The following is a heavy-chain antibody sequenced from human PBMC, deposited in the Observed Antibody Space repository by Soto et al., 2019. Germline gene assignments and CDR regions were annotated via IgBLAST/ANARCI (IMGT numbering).Heavy chain of an antibody. J-gene: IGHJ4*02. CDR2: ISYDESTK. V-gene: IGHV3-30*18. CDR1: GFTFSSYG. CDR3: AKASSTDWSCFDY. Sequence: QVQLVESGGGVVQPGKSLRLSCAASGFTFSSYGMHWVRQAPGKVLEWVAVISYDESTKYYADSVKGRLTISRDNSKNTLYLQNNSLRAEDTAVYYCAKASSTDWSCFDYWGQGTLVTVSS. D-gene: IGHD6-19*01.